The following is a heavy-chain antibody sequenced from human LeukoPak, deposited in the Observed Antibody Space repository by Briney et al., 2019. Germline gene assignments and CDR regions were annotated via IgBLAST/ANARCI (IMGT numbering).Heavy chain of an antibody. CDR1: GFTFSGYA. Sequence: GGSLRLSCAVSGFTFSGYAMSWVRQAPGKGLEWVAFTSFDENKKYYADSVKGRFTVSRDNSKNTLWLQLNNLRTEDMAVYYCARAGKWLPDDLDYWGQGTLVTVSS. V-gene: IGHV3-33*08. D-gene: IGHD3-10*01. J-gene: IGHJ4*02. CDR3: ARAGKWLPDDLDY. CDR2: TSFDENKK.